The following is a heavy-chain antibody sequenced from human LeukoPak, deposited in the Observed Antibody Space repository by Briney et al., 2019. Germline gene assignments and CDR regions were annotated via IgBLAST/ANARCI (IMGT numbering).Heavy chain of an antibody. Sequence: GSLRLSCAASGFTFSSYAMSWVRQAPGKGLEWIGEINHSGSTNYNPSLKSRVTISVDTSKNQFSLKLSSVTAADTAVYYCAREIPYYYDSSLGSVVDYWGQGTLVTVSS. V-gene: IGHV4-34*01. J-gene: IGHJ4*02. CDR3: AREIPYYYDSSLGSVVDY. D-gene: IGHD3-22*01. CDR2: INHSGST. CDR1: GFTFSSYA.